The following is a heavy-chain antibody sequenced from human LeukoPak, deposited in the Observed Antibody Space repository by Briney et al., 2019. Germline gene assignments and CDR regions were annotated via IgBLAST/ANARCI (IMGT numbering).Heavy chain of an antibody. V-gene: IGHV1-69*04. CDR1: GGTFSSYA. J-gene: IGHJ4*02. Sequence: GASVKVSCKASGGTFSSYAISWVRQAPGQGLEWMGRIIPILGIANYAQKFQGRVTITTDESTSTAYMELSSLRSEDTAVYYCARDGLAAAGTMWSPFDYWGQGTLVTVSS. D-gene: IGHD6-13*01. CDR2: IIPILGIA. CDR3: ARDGLAAAGTMWSPFDY.